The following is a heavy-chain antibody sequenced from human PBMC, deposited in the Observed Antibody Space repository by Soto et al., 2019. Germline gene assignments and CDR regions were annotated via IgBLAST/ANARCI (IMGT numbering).Heavy chain of an antibody. CDR3: ARSTYGYHYFDY. V-gene: IGHV4-38-2*01. CDR2: TYHTGST. Sequence: SETLSLTCAVSGYSIGTGYYWAWIRQPPGKGLEWIGSTYHTGSTHYKASLKSRVSMSLDTSENEIFLKLNSVTAADTAVYYCARSTYGYHYFDYWGQGALVTVSS. D-gene: IGHD5-18*01. J-gene: IGHJ4*02. CDR1: GYSIGTGYY.